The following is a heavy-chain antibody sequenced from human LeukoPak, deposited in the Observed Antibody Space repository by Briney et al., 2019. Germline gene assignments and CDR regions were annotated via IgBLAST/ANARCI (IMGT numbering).Heavy chain of an antibody. J-gene: IGHJ4*02. CDR1: GGSISSGGYY. CDR2: IYHSGST. CDR3: AKEVGALGTPLFDY. Sequence: PSQTLSLTCTVSGGSISSGGYYWSWIRQPPGKGLEWIGYIYHSGSTYYNPSLKSRVTISVDRSKNQFSLKLSSVTAADTAVYFCAKEVGALGTPLFDYWGQGTLVTVSS. V-gene: IGHV4-30-2*01. D-gene: IGHD1-26*01.